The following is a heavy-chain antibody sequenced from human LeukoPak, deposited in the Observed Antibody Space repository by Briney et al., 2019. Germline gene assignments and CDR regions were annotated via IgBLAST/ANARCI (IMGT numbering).Heavy chain of an antibody. V-gene: IGHV1-69*04. CDR3: ARVAPTQSNWFDP. Sequence: GASVKVSCKASGGTFSSYAISWVRQAPGQGLEWMGRIIPILGIANYAQKFQGRVTITADKSTSTAYMELSSLRSGDTAVYYCARVAPTQSNWFDPWGQGTLVTVSS. CDR2: IIPILGIA. J-gene: IGHJ5*02. CDR1: GGTFSSYA.